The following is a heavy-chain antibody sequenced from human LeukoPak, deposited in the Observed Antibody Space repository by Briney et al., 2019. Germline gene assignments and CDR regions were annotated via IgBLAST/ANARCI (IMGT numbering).Heavy chain of an antibody. CDR2: INRDGSTT. V-gene: IGHV3-74*03. D-gene: IGHD3-10*01. CDR1: GFTFSNYW. J-gene: IGHJ4*02. CDR3: ARDKKSGESSEIDY. Sequence: GGSLRLPCAASGFTFSNYWVHWVRQAPGKGLVWVSRINRDGSTTKYADSVKGRFTVSRDNAKNTLNLQMNSLRAEDTAVYYCARDKKSGESSEIDYWGQGTLVTVSS.